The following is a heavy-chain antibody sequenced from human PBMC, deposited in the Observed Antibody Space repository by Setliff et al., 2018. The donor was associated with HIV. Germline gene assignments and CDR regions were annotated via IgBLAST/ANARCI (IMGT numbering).Heavy chain of an antibody. CDR1: GGSISSNY. CDR3: ARTLEAATMVSLYYHHYYYMDV. D-gene: IGHD3-10*01. V-gene: IGHV4-59*01. CDR2: IYSSGST. Sequence: SETLSLTCTVSGGSISSNYWSWIRQPPGQGLEWIGYIYSSGSTNYNPSLESRVTISVDTSKNLFALNLTSVTAADTAVYFCARTLEAATMVSLYYHHYYYMDVWGKGTTVTVSS. J-gene: IGHJ6*03.